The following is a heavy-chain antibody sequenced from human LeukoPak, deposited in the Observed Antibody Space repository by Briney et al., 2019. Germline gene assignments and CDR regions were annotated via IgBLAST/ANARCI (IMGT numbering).Heavy chain of an antibody. CDR1: GYTFTSYY. V-gene: IGHV1-46*01. CDR2: INPSGGST. CDR3: ARLGIAAAGHTLFDY. D-gene: IGHD6-13*01. J-gene: IGHJ4*02. Sequence: GASVKVSCKASGYTFTSYYMHWVRQAPGQGLEWMGIINPSGGSTSYAQKFQGRVTMTRDTSTSTVYMELSSLRSEDTAVYYCARLGIAAAGHTLFDYWGQGTLVTVSS.